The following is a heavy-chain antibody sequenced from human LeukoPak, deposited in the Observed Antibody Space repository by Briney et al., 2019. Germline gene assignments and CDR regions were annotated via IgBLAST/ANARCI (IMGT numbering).Heavy chain of an antibody. V-gene: IGHV1-46*01. CDR3: ARAWESIAGYYFDY. J-gene: IGHJ4*02. D-gene: IGHD1-26*01. Sequence: GASVKVSCKASGYTLSSYHIHWVRQAPGQGLEWMGKINPSFNPGVDVTSYAQKFQGRVTMTRDISTNTVYMELSSLTSEDTAVYYCARAWESIAGYYFDYWGQGTLVTVSS. CDR2: INPSFNPGVDVT. CDR1: GYTLSSYH.